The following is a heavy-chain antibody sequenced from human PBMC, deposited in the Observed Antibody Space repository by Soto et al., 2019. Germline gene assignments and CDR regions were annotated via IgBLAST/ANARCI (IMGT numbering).Heavy chain of an antibody. J-gene: IGHJ6*02. V-gene: IGHV1-18*04. D-gene: IGHD2-8*01. CDR3: ARDNIVLMVYAMGSYYYGMDV. CDR2: ISAYNGNT. Sequence: SVKVSCKASGYTFTSYGISWVGQAPGQGLEWMGWISAYNGNTNYAQKLQGRVTMTTDTSTSTAYMELRSLRSDDTAVYYCARDNIVLMVYAMGSYYYGMDVWG. CDR1: GYTFTSYG.